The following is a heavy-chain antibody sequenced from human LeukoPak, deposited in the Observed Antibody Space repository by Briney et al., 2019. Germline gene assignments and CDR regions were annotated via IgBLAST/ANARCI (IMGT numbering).Heavy chain of an antibody. CDR2: IYPSGIT. Sequence: KPSETLSLTCTVSGGSISSYYWSWIRQPAGKGLEWIGRIYPSGITNYNPSLNSRVTMSVDASKNQFSLYLSSVTAADTAVYYCARDPSYGGEYFDSWGQGTLFTVSS. D-gene: IGHD2-21*01. CDR3: ARDPSYGGEYFDS. V-gene: IGHV4-4*07. J-gene: IGHJ4*02. CDR1: GGSISSYY.